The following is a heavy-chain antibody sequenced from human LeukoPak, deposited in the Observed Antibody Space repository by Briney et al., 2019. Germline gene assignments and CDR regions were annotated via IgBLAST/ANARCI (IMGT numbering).Heavy chain of an antibody. CDR2: IKQDGSEK. D-gene: IGHD1-1*01. V-gene: IGHV3-7*01. CDR1: GFTFSSYW. Sequence: PGGSLGLSCAASGFTFSSYWMSWVRQAPGKGLEWVANIKQDGSEKYYVDSVKGRFTISRDNAKNSLYLQMNSLRAEDTAVYYCARGREGERVNYYYYMDVWGKGTTVTVSS. CDR3: ARGREGERVNYYYYMDV. J-gene: IGHJ6*03.